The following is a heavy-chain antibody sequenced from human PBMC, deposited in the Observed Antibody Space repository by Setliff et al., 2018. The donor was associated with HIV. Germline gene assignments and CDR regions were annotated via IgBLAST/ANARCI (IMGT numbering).Heavy chain of an antibody. CDR2: IKSKTDGGTT. CDR3: TTARYSSLDAFDI. CDR1: GFPFSNAW. D-gene: IGHD6-13*01. J-gene: IGHJ3*02. Sequence: LRLSCAASGFPFSNAWMNWVRQAPGKGLEWVGRIKSKTDGGTTDYAAPVKGRFTISRDDSKNTLYLQMNSLKTEDTAVYYCTTARYSSLDAFDIWGQGTMVTVSS. V-gene: IGHV3-15*07.